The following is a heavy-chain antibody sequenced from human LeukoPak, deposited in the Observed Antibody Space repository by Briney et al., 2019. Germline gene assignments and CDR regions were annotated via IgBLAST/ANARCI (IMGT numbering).Heavy chain of an antibody. J-gene: IGHJ3*02. CDR2: INPSGSST. V-gene: IGHV1-46*01. CDR3: ARDSIYYYDLDAFDI. D-gene: IGHD3-22*01. Sequence: ASVKVSCKSSGYTFTSYYIHWVRQAPGQGLEWMGIINPSGSSTSYAQKFQGRVTMTRDMSTSTVYMELSSLRSEDTAVYYCARDSIYYYDLDAFDIWGQGTMVTVSS. CDR1: GYTFTSYY.